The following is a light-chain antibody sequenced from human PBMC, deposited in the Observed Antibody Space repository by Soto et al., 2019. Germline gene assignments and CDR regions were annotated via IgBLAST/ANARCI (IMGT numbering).Light chain of an antibody. CDR3: QQYNSPPET. J-gene: IGKJ1*01. CDR2: DAS. CDR1: QSISSW. V-gene: IGKV1-5*01. Sequence: DIQMTQSPSTLSASVGDRVTITCRASQSISSWLAWYQQKPGKAPKLLIYDASSLESGVPSRFSGSGSGTEFTRTISSLQPDDFATYYGQQYNSPPETFGQGTKVEIK.